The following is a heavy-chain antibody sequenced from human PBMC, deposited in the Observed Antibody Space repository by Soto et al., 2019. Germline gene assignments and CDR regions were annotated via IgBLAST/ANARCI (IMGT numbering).Heavy chain of an antibody. J-gene: IGHJ3*02. V-gene: IGHV3-53*01. CDR3: ATWLLREHAFDI. Sequence: PVGSLRLSCAGSGFIVNGKKYITWVRQAPGKGLDCVSGFYLADGTYYADSVKGRFTVSIDSSKNTVYLQMNNLSPEDTAVYYCATWLLREHAFDIWGLGTMVTVSS. CDR1: GFIVNGKKY. D-gene: IGHD2-15*01. CDR2: FYLADGT.